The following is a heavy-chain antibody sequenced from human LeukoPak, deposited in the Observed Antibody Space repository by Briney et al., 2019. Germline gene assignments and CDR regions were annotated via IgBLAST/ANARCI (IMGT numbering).Heavy chain of an antibody. CDR3: ARDGQLDY. J-gene: IGHJ4*02. D-gene: IGHD1-1*01. Sequence: GGSLRLSCAASGFTLRSYAMHWVRQAPGKGLEWMAVLSYEGSHTYYADSVKGRFTVSRDNSKNTLYLEMNSLRPEDTALYYCARDGQLDYWGQGTLVTVSS. V-gene: IGHV3-30*04. CDR1: GFTLRSYA. CDR2: LSYEGSHT.